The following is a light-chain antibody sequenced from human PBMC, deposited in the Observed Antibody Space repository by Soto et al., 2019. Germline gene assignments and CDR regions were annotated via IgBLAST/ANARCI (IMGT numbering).Light chain of an antibody. Sequence: DIKMTQPPSTLSASVGDRVTITCRASQSISSWLAWYQQKPGKAPKLLIYDASSLESGVPSRFSGSGSGTEFTLTISSLQPDDFATYYCQQYNSYSWTFGQGTKVDIK. CDR3: QQYNSYSWT. CDR2: DAS. J-gene: IGKJ1*01. CDR1: QSISSW. V-gene: IGKV1-5*01.